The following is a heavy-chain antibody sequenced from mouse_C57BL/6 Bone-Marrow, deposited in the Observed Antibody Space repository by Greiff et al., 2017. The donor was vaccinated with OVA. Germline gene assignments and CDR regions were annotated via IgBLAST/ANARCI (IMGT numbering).Heavy chain of an antibody. CDR3: ARDRYYCSSYGYFDY. Sequence: EVQLVESEGGLVQPGSSMKLSCTASGFTFSDYYMAWVRQVPEKGLEWVANINYDGSSTYYLDSLKSRFIISRDNAKNILYLQMSSLKSEDTATYYCARDRYYCSSYGYFDYWGQGTTLTVSS. J-gene: IGHJ2*01. D-gene: IGHD1-1*01. CDR1: GFTFSDYY. CDR2: INYDGSST. V-gene: IGHV5-16*01.